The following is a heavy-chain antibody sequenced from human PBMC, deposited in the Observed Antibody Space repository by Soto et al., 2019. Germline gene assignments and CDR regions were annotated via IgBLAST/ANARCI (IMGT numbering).Heavy chain of an antibody. CDR2: IYHSGST. V-gene: IGHV4-30-2*01. J-gene: IGHJ5*02. CDR3: AGSPQNWFDP. Sequence: SETLSLTCAVSGGSISSGGYSWSWIRQPPGKGLEWIGYIYHSGSTYCNPSLKSRVTISVDRSKNQFSLKLSSVTAADTAVYYCAGSPQNWFDPWGQGTLVTVSS. CDR1: GGSISSGGYS.